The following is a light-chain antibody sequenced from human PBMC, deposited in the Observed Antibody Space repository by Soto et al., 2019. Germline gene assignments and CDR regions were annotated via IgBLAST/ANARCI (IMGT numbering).Light chain of an antibody. Sequence: QSALTQPASVSGSPGQSITISCTGTSSDVGSYNLVSWYQQHPGKAPKLMIYEGSKRPSGVSNRFSGSKSGNTASLTISEIQAEDESDYYCCSYAGSHTVVFGGGTKVTVL. CDR2: EGS. CDR1: SSDVGSYNL. J-gene: IGLJ2*01. V-gene: IGLV2-23*01. CDR3: CSYAGSHTVV.